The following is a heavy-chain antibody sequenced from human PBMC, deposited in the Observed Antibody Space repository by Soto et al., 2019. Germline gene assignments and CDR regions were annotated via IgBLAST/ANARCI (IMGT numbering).Heavy chain of an antibody. CDR1: GGSISSSRYY. CDR2: IYYSGST. D-gene: IGHD4-17*01. V-gene: IGHV4-39*01. J-gene: IGHJ6*02. Sequence: KTSETLSLTCTVSGGSISSSRYYWGWIRQPPGKGLEWIGNIYYSGSTYYNPSLKSRVTISVDTSKNQFSLKLNSVTAADTAVYYCARLGGMTTVTTSYYYGMDVWGQGTTVTVSS. CDR3: ARLGGMTTVTTSYYYGMDV.